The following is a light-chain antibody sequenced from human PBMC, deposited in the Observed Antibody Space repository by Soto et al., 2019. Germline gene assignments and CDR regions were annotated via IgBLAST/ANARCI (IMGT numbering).Light chain of an antibody. CDR2: GAS. V-gene: IGKV3-15*01. Sequence: EIVMTQSPATLSVSPGERATLSCRASQSVSSNLARYQQKPGQAPRLLIYGASTRATGIPARFSGSGSGTEFTLTISSLQSEDFAVYYCQQCNNWPLTFGGGTKVDIK. CDR3: QQCNNWPLT. J-gene: IGKJ4*01. CDR1: QSVSSN.